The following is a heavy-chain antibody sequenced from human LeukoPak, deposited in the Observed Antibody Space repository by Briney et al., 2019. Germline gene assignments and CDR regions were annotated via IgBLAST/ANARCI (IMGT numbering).Heavy chain of an antibody. J-gene: IGHJ3*02. CDR2: ITRVSTYI. Sequence: GGSLRLSCTASGFTFSSYWMNWVRQAPGKGLEWVSSITRVSTYIYYAESVQGRFTISRDNHKDLLYLQLNSLRGDDTGIYYCTRDRNDYGDPDAFDIWGQGTVVTVSS. CDR3: TRDRNDYGDPDAFDI. CDR1: GFTFSSYW. V-gene: IGHV3-21*01. D-gene: IGHD4-17*01.